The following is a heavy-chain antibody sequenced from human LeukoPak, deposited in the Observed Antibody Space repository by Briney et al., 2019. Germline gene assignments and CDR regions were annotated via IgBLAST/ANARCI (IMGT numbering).Heavy chain of an antibody. V-gene: IGHV3-73*01. CDR1: GFTFSDSA. CDR2: IRSKAINYAT. D-gene: IGHD2-15*01. Sequence: PWGSLKLSCAASGFTFSDSAMLWVRQASGNGLEWAGCIRSKAINYATAYVSSVKGRFTVSREDSKNTTYQQINSLKIEDTAMYYCTRLSDCSGDISSSNWGPGTLVTVSS. CDR3: TRLSDCSGDISSSN. J-gene: IGHJ4*02.